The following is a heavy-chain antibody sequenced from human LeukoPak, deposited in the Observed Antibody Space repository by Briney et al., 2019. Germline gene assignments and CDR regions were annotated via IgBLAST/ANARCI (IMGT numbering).Heavy chain of an antibody. Sequence: GGSLRLSCAASGFTFSSYSINWVRQAPGKGLEWVSYINGGSGAIWYADSVKGRFTISRDSAKNSLYLQMNSLRGEDTAMYYCARDRDWGFDYWGQGALVTVSS. CDR2: INGGSGAI. CDR1: GFTFSSYS. D-gene: IGHD7-27*01. V-gene: IGHV3-48*01. CDR3: ARDRDWGFDY. J-gene: IGHJ4*02.